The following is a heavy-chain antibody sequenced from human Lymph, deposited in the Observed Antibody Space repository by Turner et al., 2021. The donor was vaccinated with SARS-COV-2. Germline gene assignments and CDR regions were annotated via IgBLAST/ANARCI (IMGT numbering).Heavy chain of an antibody. J-gene: IGHJ6*02. Sequence: QVQLVQSGAEVKKPGSSVKVSCKASGGTFSSYAISWVRQAPGQGREWMGGIIPILGIANYAQRFQGRVTITADKSTGTAYLELSSLRSEDTAVYYLARKAAPGMGGGVFYYYYGMDVWGQGTTVTVSS. V-gene: IGHV1-69*10. CDR1: GGTFSSYA. D-gene: IGHD6-13*01. CDR2: IIPILGIA. CDR3: ARKAAPGMGGGVFYYYYGMDV.